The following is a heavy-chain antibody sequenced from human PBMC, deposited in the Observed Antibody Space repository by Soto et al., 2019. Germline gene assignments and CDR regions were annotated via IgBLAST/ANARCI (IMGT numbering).Heavy chain of an antibody. Sequence: GASVKVSCKASGGTFSSYAISWVRQAPGQGLEWMGGIIPIFGTANYAQKFQGRVTITADESTSTAYMELSSLRSEDTAVYYCARVGSGYYFEYFDYWGQGTLVTVSS. CDR3: ARVGSGYYFEYFDY. J-gene: IGHJ4*02. D-gene: IGHD3-22*01. CDR1: GGTFSSYA. V-gene: IGHV1-69*13. CDR2: IIPIFGTA.